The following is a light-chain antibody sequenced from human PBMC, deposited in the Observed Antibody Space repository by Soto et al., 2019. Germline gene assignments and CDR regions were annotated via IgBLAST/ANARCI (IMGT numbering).Light chain of an antibody. CDR2: DAS. CDR3: QQYGETPWT. V-gene: IGKV3-20*01. Sequence: EVVLTQSPDTLSLSPGERATLSCRASQSVGSTYLAWYQQKPGQAPRPLIFDASSRATGIADRFSGSGSGTDFTLTISRLEPEDFAVYYCQQYGETPWTFGQGTKVDIK. J-gene: IGKJ1*01. CDR1: QSVGSTY.